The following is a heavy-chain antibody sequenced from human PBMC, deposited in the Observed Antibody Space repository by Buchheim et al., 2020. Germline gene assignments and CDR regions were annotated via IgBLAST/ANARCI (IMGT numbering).Heavy chain of an antibody. Sequence: EVQLLESGGGLVQPGGSLRLSCAASGFTFSSYAMSWVRQAPGKGLEWVSAISGSGGSTSYADSVKGRFTISRDNSKNTLSLQMNSRRAEDTAVYYCARYDFWSGYPKDYYYGMDVWGQGTT. CDR1: GFTFSSYA. J-gene: IGHJ6*02. CDR3: ARYDFWSGYPKDYYYGMDV. V-gene: IGHV3-23*01. D-gene: IGHD3-3*01. CDR2: ISGSGGST.